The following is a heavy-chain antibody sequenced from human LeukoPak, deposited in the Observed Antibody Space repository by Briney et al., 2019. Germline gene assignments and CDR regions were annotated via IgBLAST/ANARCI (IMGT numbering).Heavy chain of an antibody. J-gene: IGHJ6*03. CDR3: AALSLYSSSWYDYYYYMDV. V-gene: IGHV1-2*02. CDR1: GYTFTGYY. D-gene: IGHD6-13*01. CDR2: INPHSGGT. Sequence: ASVKVSCKASGYTFTGYYIHWVRQAPGQGLEWMGWINPHSGGTNYAQEFQGRVTMTRDTSISTAYMELSSLRPDDTAVYYCAALSLYSSSWYDYYYYMDVWGKGTTVTVSS.